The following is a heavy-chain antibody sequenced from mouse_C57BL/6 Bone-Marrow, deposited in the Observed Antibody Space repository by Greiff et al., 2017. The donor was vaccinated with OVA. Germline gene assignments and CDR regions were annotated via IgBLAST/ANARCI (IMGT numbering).Heavy chain of an antibody. CDR1: GFTFSSYA. Sequence: EVNVVESGGGLVKPGGSLKLSCAASGFTFSSYAMSWVRQTPEKRLEWVATISDGGSYTYYPDNVKGRFTISRDNAKNNLYLQMSHLKSEDTAMYYCARDGLGRGYYYAMDYWGQGTSVTVSS. CDR2: ISDGGSYT. CDR3: ARDGLGRGYYYAMDY. D-gene: IGHD4-1*01. J-gene: IGHJ4*01. V-gene: IGHV5-4*01.